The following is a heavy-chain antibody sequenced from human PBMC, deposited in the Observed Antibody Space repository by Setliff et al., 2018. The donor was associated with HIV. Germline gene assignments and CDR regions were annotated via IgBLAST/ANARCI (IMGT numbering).Heavy chain of an antibody. CDR1: GGSISNNNYY. D-gene: IGHD2-15*01. Sequence: SETLSLTCTVSGGSISNNNYYWGWIRQPPGKGLEWIGSIYYSWTTYYNSSLKSRVTISIDTSKNQFSLKLSSVTAADTAVCYCAGFSGGSFDSWGQGTLVTVSS. CDR3: AGFSGGSFDS. V-gene: IGHV4-39*01. J-gene: IGHJ4*02. CDR2: IYYSWTT.